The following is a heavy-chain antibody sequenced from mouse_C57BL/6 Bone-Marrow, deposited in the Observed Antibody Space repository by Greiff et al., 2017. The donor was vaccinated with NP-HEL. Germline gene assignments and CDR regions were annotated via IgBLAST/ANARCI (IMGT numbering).Heavy chain of an antibody. D-gene: IGHD1-1*01. CDR1: GYTFTDYN. V-gene: IGHV1-22*01. Sequence: EVQLQESGPELVKPGASVKMSCKASGYTFTDYNMHWVKQSHGKSLEWIGYINPNNGGTSYHQKFKGKATLTVNKSSSTAYMELRSLTSEDSAVYYCARGGDYYGSSSRAMDYWGQGTSVTVSS. CDR3: ARGGDYYGSSSRAMDY. J-gene: IGHJ4*01. CDR2: INPNNGGT.